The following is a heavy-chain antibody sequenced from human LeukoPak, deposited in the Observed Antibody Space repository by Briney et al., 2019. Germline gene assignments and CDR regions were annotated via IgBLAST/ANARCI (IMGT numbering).Heavy chain of an antibody. J-gene: IGHJ5*02. D-gene: IGHD6-13*01. Sequence: RASETLSLTCAVYGGSFSGYYWSWVRQPPGKGLEWLGEINHSGSTNYNPSLKSRVTISVNTSKNQFSLKLSSVTAADTAVYYCATAAGYWFDPWGQGTLVTVSS. CDR2: INHSGST. CDR3: ATAAGYWFDP. V-gene: IGHV4-34*01. CDR1: GGSFSGYY.